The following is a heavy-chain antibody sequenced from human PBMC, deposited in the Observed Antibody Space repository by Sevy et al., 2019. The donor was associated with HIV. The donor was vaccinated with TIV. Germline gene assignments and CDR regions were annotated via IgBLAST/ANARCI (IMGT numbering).Heavy chain of an antibody. CDR3: ARDLEFYDSGDYGPAFMPDF. CDR2: IWFDGSNT. CDR1: GFTFSSFG. D-gene: IGHD4-17*01. V-gene: IGHV3-33*01. J-gene: IGHJ4*01. Sequence: GGSLRLSCAASGFTFSSFGMHWVRQAPGKGLEWVAVIWFDGSNTYYADSVKGRFTISRDIAKNTIHLKMNSLRAEDTAVYYGARDLEFYDSGDYGPAFMPDFWGHGTLVTVSS.